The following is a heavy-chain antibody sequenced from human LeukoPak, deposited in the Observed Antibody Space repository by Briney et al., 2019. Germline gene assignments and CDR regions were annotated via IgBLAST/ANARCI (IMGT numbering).Heavy chain of an antibody. V-gene: IGHV3-11*04. CDR3: ARWGKGYYGSGSSYYFDY. CDR1: GFTFSDYY. CDR2: ISSSGSTK. D-gene: IGHD3-10*01. J-gene: IGHJ4*02. Sequence: PGGSLRLSCAASGFTFSDYYMSWIRQAPGRGLEWVSYISSSGSTKYYADSVKGRFTISRDNAKNSLYLQMSILRAEDTAVYYCARWGKGYYGSGSSYYFDYWGQGTLVTVSS.